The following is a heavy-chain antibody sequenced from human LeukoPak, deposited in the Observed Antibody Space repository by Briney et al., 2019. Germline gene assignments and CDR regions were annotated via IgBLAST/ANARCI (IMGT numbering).Heavy chain of an antibody. CDR2: INWNGGST. V-gene: IGHV3-20*04. CDR1: GFTFDDYG. CDR3: ASSHYSNYGLGY. J-gene: IGHJ4*02. D-gene: IGHD4-11*01. Sequence: GGSLRLSCAASGFTFDDYGMSWVRQAPGKGLEWVSGINWNGGSTGYADSVKGRFTISRDNAKNSPYLQMNSLRAEDTALYYCASSHYSNYGLGYWGQGTLVTVSS.